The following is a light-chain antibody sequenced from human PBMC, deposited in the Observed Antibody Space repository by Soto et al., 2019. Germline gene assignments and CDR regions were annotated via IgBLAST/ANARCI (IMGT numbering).Light chain of an antibody. CDR2: GAS. V-gene: IGKV3-11*01. Sequence: EIVLTQSPATLSLSPGERATLSCRASQSISSYLAWYQQKPGQVPRLLIYGASNRATDIPARFSGSGSGTDFTLTISTLEPEDFAVYYCQQRSEWPITFGQGTRLEVK. CDR1: QSISSY. CDR3: QQRSEWPIT. J-gene: IGKJ5*01.